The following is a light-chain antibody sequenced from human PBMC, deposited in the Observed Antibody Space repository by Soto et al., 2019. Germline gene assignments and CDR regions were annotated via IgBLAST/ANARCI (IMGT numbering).Light chain of an antibody. CDR3: QQYGSSPPST. J-gene: IGKJ2*01. CDR2: GAS. V-gene: IGKV3-20*01. Sequence: EIVLTQSPGTLSLSPGERATLSCRASQSVSSSYLAWYQQKPGQAPRLLIYGASSSATRIPDRFSGSGSGTDFTLTISILEPEAVAVYYCQQYGSSPPSTFGQGTKLEIK. CDR1: QSVSSSY.